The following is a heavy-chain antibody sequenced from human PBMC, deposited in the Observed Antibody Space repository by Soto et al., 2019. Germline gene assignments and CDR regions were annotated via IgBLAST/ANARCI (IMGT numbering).Heavy chain of an antibody. V-gene: IGHV3-7*05. CDR3: ARPSTDYDFWSGYYYYYGMDV. D-gene: IGHD3-3*01. CDR1: GFTFSSYW. Sequence: PGGSLRLSCAASGFTFSSYWMSWVRQAPGKGLEWVANIKQDGSEKYYVDSVKGRFTISRDNAKNSLYLQMNSLRAEDTAVYYCARPSTDYDFWSGYYYYYGMDVWGQGTTVTVSS. CDR2: IKQDGSEK. J-gene: IGHJ6*02.